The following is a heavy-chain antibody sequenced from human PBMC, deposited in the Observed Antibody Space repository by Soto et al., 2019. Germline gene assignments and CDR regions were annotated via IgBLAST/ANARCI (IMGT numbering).Heavy chain of an antibody. D-gene: IGHD4-4*01. Sequence: GGPLRLSCVASGFTCSSYAMSWILQSPGKGLEWVSSIVGSGGRTYYADSVQGRFTISRDNSKNTLYLQMNSLGAEDTAIFYCAKAPVPDYTAYGSCVFELWGRGTLVTVSS. CDR2: IVGSGGRT. J-gene: IGHJ1*01. CDR1: GFTCSSYA. CDR3: AKAPVPDYTAYGSCVFEL. V-gene: IGHV3-23*01.